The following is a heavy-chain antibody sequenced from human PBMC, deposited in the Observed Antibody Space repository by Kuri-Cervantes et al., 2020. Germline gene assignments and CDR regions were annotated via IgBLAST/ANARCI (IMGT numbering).Heavy chain of an antibody. J-gene: IGHJ4*02. CDR3: TRNRTTPFDY. V-gene: IGHV3-49*04. CDR2: IRSKAYGGTT. D-gene: IGHD1-14*01. Sequence: GESLKISCTGSGFTFGDYGMSWVRQAPGKGLEWVGFIRSKAYGGTTEYAASVKGRFTISRDDSQSLAYLEISTLKTEDTGMYYCTRNRTTPFDYWGQGTLVTVSS. CDR1: GFTFGDYG.